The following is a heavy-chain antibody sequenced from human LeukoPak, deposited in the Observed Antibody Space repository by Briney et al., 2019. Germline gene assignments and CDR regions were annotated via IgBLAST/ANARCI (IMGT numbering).Heavy chain of an antibody. CDR2: IYPGDSQT. CDR1: GYSFTTYW. J-gene: IGHJ5*01. CDR3: ARGASGGYSWFDS. D-gene: IGHD1-26*01. Sequence: GESLKIPCKGSGYSFTTYWVAWVRQMPGNGLEWMGIIYPGDSQTRYSPSFQGQVTISADKSISTAYLQWSSLKASDTAMYYCARGASGGYSWFDSWGQGTLVTVSS. V-gene: IGHV5-51*01.